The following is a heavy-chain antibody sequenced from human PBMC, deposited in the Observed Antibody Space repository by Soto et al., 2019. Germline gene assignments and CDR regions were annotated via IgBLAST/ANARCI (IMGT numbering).Heavy chain of an antibody. V-gene: IGHV3-74*01. CDR2: INSDGSST. CDR1: GFTFSSYW. CDR3: AREEALYDFWSGYYLVY. J-gene: IGHJ4*02. D-gene: IGHD3-3*01. Sequence: GGSLRLSCAASGFTFSSYWMHWVRQAPGKGLVWVSRINSDGSSTSYADSVKGRFTISIDNAKNTLYLQMNSLRAEDTAVYYCAREEALYDFWSGYYLVYWGQGTLVTVSS.